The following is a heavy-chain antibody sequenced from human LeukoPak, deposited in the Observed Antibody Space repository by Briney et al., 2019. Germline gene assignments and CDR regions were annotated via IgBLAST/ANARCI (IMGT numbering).Heavy chain of an antibody. CDR1: GFTLRNHW. CDR2: ISGDGSGT. J-gene: IGHJ4*02. V-gene: IGHV3-74*01. D-gene: IGHD6-6*01. CDR3: ARYSSSSGGPSYYLDY. Sequence: GGSLRLSCAASGFTLRNHWMHWVRQVPGRGLVWVSRISGDGSGTNYADSVKGRFTISRDNAKNTVYLQINNLRAQDTAVYFCARYSSSSGGPSYYLDYWGQGTLVTVSS.